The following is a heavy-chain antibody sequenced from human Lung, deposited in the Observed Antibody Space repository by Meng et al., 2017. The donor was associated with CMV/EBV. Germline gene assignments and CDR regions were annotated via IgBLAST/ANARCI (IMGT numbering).Heavy chain of an antibody. CDR3: ATTMVRGLGAFDI. V-gene: IGHV3-30*04. CDR2: ISYDGSNK. CDR1: GFTFSSYA. D-gene: IGHD3-10*01. Sequence: SXKISXAASGFTFSSYAMHWVRQAPGKGLEWVAVISYDGSNKYYADSVKGRFTISRDNSKNTLYLQMNSLRAEDTAVYYCATTMVRGLGAFDIWGQGTMVXVSS. J-gene: IGHJ3*02.